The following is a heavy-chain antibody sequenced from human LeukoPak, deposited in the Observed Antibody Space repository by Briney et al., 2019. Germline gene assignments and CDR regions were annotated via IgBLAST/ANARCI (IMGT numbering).Heavy chain of an antibody. J-gene: IGHJ4*02. CDR2: ISSSGSTI. CDR3: ARAMTMNFDY. V-gene: IGHV3-48*04. Sequence: GGSLRLSCAASGFTFSSYSMNWVRQAPGKGLEWVSYISSSGSTIYYADSVKGRFTISRDNAKNSLYLQMNSLRAEDTAVYYCARAMTMNFDYWGQETLVTVSS. D-gene: IGHD4/OR15-4a*01. CDR1: GFTFSSYS.